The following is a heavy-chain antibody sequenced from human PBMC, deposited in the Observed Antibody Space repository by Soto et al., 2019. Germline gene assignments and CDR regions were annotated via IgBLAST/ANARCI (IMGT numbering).Heavy chain of an antibody. Sequence: QLQLQESGSGLVKPSETLSLTCAVSGVSISSGGYSWSWIRQPPGKGLEWIAYIYAHGSTYYNPSLNSRVTMSVDGSKNQFSVKLGSVTAADTAVYFCARHYINYSFDFWGQGILVTVSS. CDR3: ARHYINYSFDF. CDR1: GVSISSGGYS. V-gene: IGHV4-30-2*01. D-gene: IGHD4-4*01. CDR2: IYAHGST. J-gene: IGHJ4*02.